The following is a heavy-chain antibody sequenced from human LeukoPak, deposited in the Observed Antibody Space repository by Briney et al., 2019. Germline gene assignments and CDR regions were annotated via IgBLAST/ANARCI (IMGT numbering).Heavy chain of an antibody. D-gene: IGHD2-15*01. V-gene: IGHV3-33*08. J-gene: IGHJ3*02. CDR3: ARASGGGSPYDAFDI. Sequence: PGGSLRLSCAASGFTFSSYGMHWVRQAPGKGLEWVAVIWYDGSNKYYADSVKGRFTISRDNSKNTLYLQMNSLRAEDTAVYYCARASGGGSPYDAFDIWGQGTMVTVSS. CDR2: IWYDGSNK. CDR1: GFTFSSYG.